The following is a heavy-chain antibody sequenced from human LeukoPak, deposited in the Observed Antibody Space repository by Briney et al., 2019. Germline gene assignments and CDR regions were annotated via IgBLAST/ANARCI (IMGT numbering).Heavy chain of an antibody. CDR2: IYYSGST. CDR1: GGSISSSSYY. Sequence: SETLSLTCTVSGGSISSSSYYWGWIRQPPGKGLEWIGSIYYSGSTYYNPSLKSRVTISVDTSKNQFSLKLSSVTAADTAVYYCARDLVPAAIISWFDPWGQGTLVTVSS. CDR3: ARDLVPAAIISWFDP. V-gene: IGHV4-39*01. D-gene: IGHD2-2*02. J-gene: IGHJ5*02.